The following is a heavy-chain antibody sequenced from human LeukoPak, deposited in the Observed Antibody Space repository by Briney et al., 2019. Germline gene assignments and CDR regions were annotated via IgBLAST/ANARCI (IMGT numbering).Heavy chain of an antibody. CDR1: GGSISSGSYY. J-gene: IGHJ6*03. Sequence: SETLSLTCTVSGGSISSGSYYWSWIRQPGGKGLEWIGRIYTSGSTNYNPSLKSRVTISVDTSKNQFSLKLSSVTAADTAVYYCARGVRGRGYCSGGSCNPGGIYYYYMDVWGKGTTVTISS. V-gene: IGHV4-61*02. CDR2: IYTSGST. D-gene: IGHD2-15*01. CDR3: ARGVRGRGYCSGGSCNPGGIYYYYMDV.